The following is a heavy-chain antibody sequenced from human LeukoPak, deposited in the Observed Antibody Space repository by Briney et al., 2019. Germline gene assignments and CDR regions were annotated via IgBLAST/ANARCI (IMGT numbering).Heavy chain of an antibody. D-gene: IGHD2-2*01. CDR1: GFTFSSYA. J-gene: IGHJ6*02. CDR3: ARDPAPAPRGMDV. Sequence: GGSLRLSCAASGFTFSSYAMHWVRQAPGKGLEWVAVISYDGSNKYYADSVKGRFTISRNNSKNTLYLQMNSLRAEDTAVYYCARDPAPAPRGMDVWGQGTTVTVSS. V-gene: IGHV3-30*04. CDR2: ISYDGSNK.